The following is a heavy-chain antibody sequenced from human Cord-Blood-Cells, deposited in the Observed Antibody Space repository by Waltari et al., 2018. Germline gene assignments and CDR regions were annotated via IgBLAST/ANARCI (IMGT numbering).Heavy chain of an antibody. CDR3: ARRRNWNYFDY. Sequence: QLQLQESGPGLVKPSETLSLTCTVSGGPISSSSYYWGWLRQPPGKGLEWIGSIYYSGSTYYNPSLKSRVTISVDTSKNQFSLKLSSVTAADTAVYYCARRRNWNYFDYWGQGTLVTVSS. CDR2: IYYSGST. V-gene: IGHV4-39*01. D-gene: IGHD1-1*01. CDR1: GGPISSSSYY. J-gene: IGHJ4*02.